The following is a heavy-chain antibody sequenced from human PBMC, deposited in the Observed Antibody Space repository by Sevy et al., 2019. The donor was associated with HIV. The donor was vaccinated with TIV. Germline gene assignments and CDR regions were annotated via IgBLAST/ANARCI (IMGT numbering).Heavy chain of an antibody. V-gene: IGHV4-59*01. CDR2: IYYSGST. J-gene: IGHJ4*02. D-gene: IGHD6-13*01. CDR1: GGSINNYY. CDR3: ARESIATVGDFDY. Sequence: SETLSLTCTVSGGSINNYYWSWIRQPPGKGLQWIGYIYYSGSTNYNPSLKSRVTMSVDTSKNQFSLKLSSVTAADTAIYYCARESIATVGDFDYLGQGTLVTVSS.